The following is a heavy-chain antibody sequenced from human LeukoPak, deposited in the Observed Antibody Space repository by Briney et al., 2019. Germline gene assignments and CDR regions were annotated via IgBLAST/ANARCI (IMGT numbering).Heavy chain of an antibody. D-gene: IGHD5-18*01. J-gene: IGHJ6*04. CDR2: INHSGST. Sequence: SETLSLTCAVYGGSFSGYYWSWIRQPPGKGLEWIGAINHSGSTNYNPSLKSRVTISVDTSKNQFSLKLSSVTAADTAVYYCARGPPGSYGYYYGMDVWGKGTTVTVSS. CDR3: ARGPPGSYGYYYGMDV. CDR1: GGSFSGYY. V-gene: IGHV4-34*01.